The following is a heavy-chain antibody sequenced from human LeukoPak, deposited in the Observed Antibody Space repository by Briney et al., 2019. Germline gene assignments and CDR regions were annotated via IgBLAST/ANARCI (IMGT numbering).Heavy chain of an antibody. Sequence: SETLSLTCAVYGGSFSGYYWSWIRQPPGKGLEWIGEINHSGSTNYNPSLKSRVTISVDTSKNLFSLKLSSVTAADTAVYYCARGRLRDYDFWSGYQSSSYYFDYWGQGTLVTVSS. CDR2: INHSGST. D-gene: IGHD3-3*01. J-gene: IGHJ4*02. CDR1: GGSFSGYY. V-gene: IGHV4-34*01. CDR3: ARGRLRDYDFWSGYQSSSYYFDY.